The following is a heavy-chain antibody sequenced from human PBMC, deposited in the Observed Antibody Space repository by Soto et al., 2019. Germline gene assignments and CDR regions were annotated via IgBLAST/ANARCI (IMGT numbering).Heavy chain of an antibody. D-gene: IGHD6-13*01. Sequence: PSQTLSLTCTVSGGSMSSYYWSWIRQPPGKGLEWIGYIYYSGSTNYNPSLKSRVTISVDTSKNQFSLKLSSVTAADTAVYYCARDARQAGLDYCGQGTLVTVSS. CDR2: IYYSGST. CDR1: GGSMSSYY. V-gene: IGHV4-59*01. CDR3: ARDARQAGLDY. J-gene: IGHJ4*02.